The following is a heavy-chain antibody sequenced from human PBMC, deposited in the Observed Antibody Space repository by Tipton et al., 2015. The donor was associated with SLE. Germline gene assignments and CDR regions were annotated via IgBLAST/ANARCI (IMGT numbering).Heavy chain of an antibody. Sequence: SLRLSCAAFGFIFYDYAMHWVRQPPGKGLEWVSGLNWKGGRTGYADSVKGRFTISRDDAKDSLYLLMNDLRPEDTALYFCAKAPLKSVYFSFYMDVWGKGTTVTVS. CDR1: GFIFYDYA. V-gene: IGHV3-9*01. CDR2: LNWKGGRT. CDR3: AKAPLKSVYFSFYMDV. J-gene: IGHJ6*03.